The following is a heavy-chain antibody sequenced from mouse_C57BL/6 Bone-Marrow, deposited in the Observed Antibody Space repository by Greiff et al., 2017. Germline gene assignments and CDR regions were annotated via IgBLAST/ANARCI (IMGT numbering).Heavy chain of an antibody. Sequence: QVHVKQSGAELARPGASVKLSCKASGYTFTSYGISWVKQRTGQGLEWIGEIYPRSGNTYYNEKFKGKATLTADKSSSTAYMELRSLTSEDSAVYFCARNYGNRVDYWGQGTTLTVSS. J-gene: IGHJ2*01. D-gene: IGHD2-1*01. V-gene: IGHV1-81*01. CDR2: IYPRSGNT. CDR3: ARNYGNRVDY. CDR1: GYTFTSYG.